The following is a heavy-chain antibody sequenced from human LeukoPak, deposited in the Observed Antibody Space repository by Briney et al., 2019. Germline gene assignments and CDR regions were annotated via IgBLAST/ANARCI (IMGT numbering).Heavy chain of an antibody. D-gene: IGHD4-23*01. CDR3: ASPDYSGNLGAFDI. Sequence: SETLSLTCTVSGGSISSSSYYWGWIRQPPGKGLEWIGSIYYSGSTYYNPSLKSRVTISVDTSKNQFSLKLSSVTAADTAVYYCASPDYSGNLGAFDIWGQGTMVTVSS. J-gene: IGHJ3*02. V-gene: IGHV4-39*01. CDR1: GGSISSSSYY. CDR2: IYYSGST.